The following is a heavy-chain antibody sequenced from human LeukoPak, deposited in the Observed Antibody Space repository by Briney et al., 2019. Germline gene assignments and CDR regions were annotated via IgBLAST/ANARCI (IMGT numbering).Heavy chain of an antibody. Sequence: SVKVSCKASGGTFSSYAISWVRQAPGQGLEWMGGIIPIFGTANYAQKFQGRVTMTEDTSTDTAYMELSSLRSEDTAVYYCATSVVRSSYYYYYGMDVWGQGTTVTVSS. CDR2: IIPIFGTA. V-gene: IGHV1-69*06. CDR3: ATSVVRSSYYYYYGMDV. D-gene: IGHD3-10*01. CDR1: GGTFSSYA. J-gene: IGHJ6*02.